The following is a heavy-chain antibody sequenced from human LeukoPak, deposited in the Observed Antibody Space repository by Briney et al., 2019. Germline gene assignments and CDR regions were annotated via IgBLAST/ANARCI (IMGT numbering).Heavy chain of an antibody. V-gene: IGHV3-7*01. CDR3: ASGYCSGGSCFSAPDY. J-gene: IGHJ4*02. D-gene: IGHD2-15*01. Sequence: GGSLRLSCAASGFTFSSYWMTWVRQAPGKGLEWAANIKQDGSEKYYVDSVEGRFAISRDNGKNSLYLHMNSLRAEDTAVYYCASGYCSGGSCFSAPDYWGQGTLVTVSS. CDR2: IKQDGSEK. CDR1: GFTFSSYW.